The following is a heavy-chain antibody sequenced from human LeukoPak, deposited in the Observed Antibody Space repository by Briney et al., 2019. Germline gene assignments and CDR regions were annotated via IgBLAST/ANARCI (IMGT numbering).Heavy chain of an antibody. Sequence: SETLSLTCTVSGYSNSSGYYWGWIRRPPGKGLEWIGSIYHSGSTYYNPSLKSRVTISVDTSKNQFSLKLSSVTAADTAVYYCARLVTTVTKQGVWGAFDIWGQGTMVTVSS. CDR3: ARLVTTVTKQGVWGAFDI. D-gene: IGHD4-17*01. V-gene: IGHV4-38-2*02. CDR1: GYSNSSGYY. CDR2: IYHSGST. J-gene: IGHJ3*02.